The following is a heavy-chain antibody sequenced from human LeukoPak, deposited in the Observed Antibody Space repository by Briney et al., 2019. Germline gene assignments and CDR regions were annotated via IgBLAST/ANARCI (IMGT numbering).Heavy chain of an antibody. CDR2: IVPIFGTA. CDR1: GGTFSSYA. V-gene: IGHV1-69*06. J-gene: IGHJ4*02. D-gene: IGHD4-17*01. Sequence: SVKVSCKASGGTFSSYAISWVRQAPGQGLEWMGGIVPIFGTANYAQKFQGRVTITADKSTSTAYMELSSLRSEDTAVYYCARDPGKDYGDYYFDYWGQGTLVTVSS. CDR3: ARDPGKDYGDYYFDY.